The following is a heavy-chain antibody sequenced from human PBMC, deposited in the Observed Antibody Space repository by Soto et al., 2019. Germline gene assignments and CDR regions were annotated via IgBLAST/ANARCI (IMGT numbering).Heavy chain of an antibody. V-gene: IGHV3-15*07. Sequence: GGSLRLSCAASGFTFSNAWMNWVRQAPGKGLEWVGRIKSKTDGGTTDYAAPVKGRFTISRDDSKNTLYLQMNSLKTEETAVYYCTTSKERYFDWLLWSGLSFDYWGQGTLVTVSS. J-gene: IGHJ4*02. CDR2: IKSKTDGGTT. CDR1: GFTFSNAW. CDR3: TTSKERYFDWLLWSGLSFDY. D-gene: IGHD3-9*01.